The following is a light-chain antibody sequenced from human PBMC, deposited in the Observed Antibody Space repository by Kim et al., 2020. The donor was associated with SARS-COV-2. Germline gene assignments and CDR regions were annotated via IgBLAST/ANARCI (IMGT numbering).Light chain of an antibody. Sequence: QSITISCTGTSSDVRYYNSVSWYLQHPGKAPKLIMYDVSERASGVSNRFSGSQSGNTASLTISGLRAEDEADYYCSSHTTSSTYVFGSGTKVTVL. CDR2: DVS. V-gene: IGLV2-14*04. J-gene: IGLJ1*01. CDR3: SSHTTSSTYV. CDR1: SSDVRYYNS.